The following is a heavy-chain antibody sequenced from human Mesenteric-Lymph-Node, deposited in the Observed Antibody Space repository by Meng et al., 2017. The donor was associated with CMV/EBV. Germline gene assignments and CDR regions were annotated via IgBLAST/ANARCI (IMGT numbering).Heavy chain of an antibody. J-gene: IGHJ4*02. CDR2: FYYSGST. CDR3: ARDEPPYY. V-gene: IGHV4-59*01. CDR1: GGSISIDY. D-gene: IGHD1-14*01. Sequence: SETLSLTCSVSGGSISIDYWSWIRQPPGKGLGWIGYFYYSGSTNYNTTLKSRVTMSVDTSKNQFSLKLTSVTAADTATYYCARDEPPYYWGQGSLVTVSS.